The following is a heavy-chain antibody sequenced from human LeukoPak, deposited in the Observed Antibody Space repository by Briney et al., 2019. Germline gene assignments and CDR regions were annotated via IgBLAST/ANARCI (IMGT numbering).Heavy chain of an antibody. CDR2: IYYSGST. D-gene: IGHD6-19*01. V-gene: IGHV4-59*01. J-gene: IGHJ4*02. CDR1: GGSIRSYY. CDR3: ARLSYSSGWYEFDY. Sequence: SETLSLTCTVSGGSIRSYYWSWIRQPPGKGLEWIGYIYYSGSTNYNPSLKSRVTISVDTSKNQFSLKLSSVTAADTAVYYCARLSYSSGWYEFDYWGQGTLVTVSS.